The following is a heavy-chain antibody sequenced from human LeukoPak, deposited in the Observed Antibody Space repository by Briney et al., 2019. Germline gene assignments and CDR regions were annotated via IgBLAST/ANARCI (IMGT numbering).Heavy chain of an antibody. CDR1: GGSISSSSYY. D-gene: IGHD3-10*01. J-gene: IGHJ4*02. Sequence: TSETLSLTCTVSGGSISSSSYYWGWIRQHPGKGLEWIGSIYYSGSTYYNPSLKSRVTISLDTSKNQFSLKLSSVTAADTAVYYCASIRGAMVRGAGLDYWGQGTLVTVSS. V-gene: IGHV4-39*01. CDR3: ASIRGAMVRGAGLDY. CDR2: IYYSGST.